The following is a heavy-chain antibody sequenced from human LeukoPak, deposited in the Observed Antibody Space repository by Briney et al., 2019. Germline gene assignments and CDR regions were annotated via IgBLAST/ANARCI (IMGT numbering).Heavy chain of an antibody. J-gene: IGHJ5*02. D-gene: IGHD3-3*01. CDR2: INHSGST. V-gene: IGHV4-34*01. CDR1: GGSFSGYY. Sequence: SETLSLTCAVYGGSFSGYYWSWIRQPPGKGLEWIGEINHSGSTNYNPSLKSRVTISVDTSKNQFSLKLSSVTAADTAVYYCARKKKRFLEWLPQNWFDPWGQGTLVTVSS. CDR3: ARKKKRFLEWLPQNWFDP.